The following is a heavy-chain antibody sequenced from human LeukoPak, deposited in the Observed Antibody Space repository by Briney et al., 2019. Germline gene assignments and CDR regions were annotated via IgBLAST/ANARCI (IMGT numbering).Heavy chain of an antibody. CDR2: ISGSGGST. CDR1: GFTFSSYA. J-gene: IGHJ3*02. V-gene: IGHV3-23*01. CDR3: AKTIVGATFVDAFDI. D-gene: IGHD1-26*01. Sequence: GGSLSLSCAASGFTFSSYAMSWVRQAPGKGLEWVSAISGSGGSTYYADSVKGRFTISRDNSKNTLYLQMNSLRAEDTAVYYCAKTIVGATFVDAFDIWGRGTMVTVSS.